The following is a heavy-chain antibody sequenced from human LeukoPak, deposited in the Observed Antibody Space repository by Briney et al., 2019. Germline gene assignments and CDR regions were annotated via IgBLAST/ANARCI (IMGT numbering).Heavy chain of an antibody. V-gene: IGHV1-2*02. CDR3: ASYSGSYQGLAFDI. CDR2: INPNSGGT. CDR1: GYTFTGYY. J-gene: IGHJ3*02. D-gene: IGHD1-26*01. Sequence: ASVKVSCKASGYTFTGYYMHWVRQAPGQGLEWMGWINPNSGGTNYAQKFQGRVTMTRDTSISTAYMELSRLRSDDTAVYYCASYSGSYQGLAFDIWGQGTMVTVSS.